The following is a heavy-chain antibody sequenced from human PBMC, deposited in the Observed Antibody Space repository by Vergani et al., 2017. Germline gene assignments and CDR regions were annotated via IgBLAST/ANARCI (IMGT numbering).Heavy chain of an antibody. CDR3: ARDHLEDSAMYYFDY. J-gene: IGHJ4*02. CDR2: ISSSSSYI. CDR1: GFTFSSYS. Sequence: EVQLVESGGGLVKPGGSLRLSCAASGFTFSSYSMNWVRQAPGKGLEWVSSISSSSSYIYYADSVKGRFTISRDNAKNSLYLQMNSLRAEDTAVYYCARDHLEDSAMYYFDYWGQGTLVTVSS. D-gene: IGHD5-18*01. V-gene: IGHV3-21*01.